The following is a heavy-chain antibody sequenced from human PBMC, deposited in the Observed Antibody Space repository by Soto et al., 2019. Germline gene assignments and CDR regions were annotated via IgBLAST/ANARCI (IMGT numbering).Heavy chain of an antibody. D-gene: IGHD6-13*01. V-gene: IGHV3-30*18. Sequence: QVQLVESGGGVVQPGRSLRLSCAASGFTFSSYGMHWVRQAPGKGLEWVAAISYDGSNKYYADSVKGRFTISRDNSKNTLYLQMNSLRAEDTAVYYCAKDRRIAAAGNSVNYYTDVCGKGTTVTVSS. CDR1: GFTFSSYG. CDR3: AKDRRIAAAGNSVNYYTDV. CDR2: ISYDGSNK. J-gene: IGHJ6*03.